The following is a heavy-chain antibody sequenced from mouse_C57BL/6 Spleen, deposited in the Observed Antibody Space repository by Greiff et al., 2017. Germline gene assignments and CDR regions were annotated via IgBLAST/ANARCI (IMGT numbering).Heavy chain of an antibody. V-gene: IGHV1-59*01. CDR1: GYTFTSYW. CDR3: AELGPSFDY. CDR2: IDPSDSYT. Sequence: QVQLKQPGAELVRPGTSVKLSCKASGYTFTSYWMHWVKQRPGQGLEWIGVIDPSDSYTNYNQKFKGKATLTVDTSSSTAYMQLSSLTSEDSAVYYCAELGPSFDYWGQGTTLTVSS. J-gene: IGHJ2*01. D-gene: IGHD4-1*01.